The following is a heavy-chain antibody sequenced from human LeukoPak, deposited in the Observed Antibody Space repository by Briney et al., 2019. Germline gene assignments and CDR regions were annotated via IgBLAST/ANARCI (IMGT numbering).Heavy chain of an antibody. CDR3: AKDFWDARN. CDR2: ISGSGGST. J-gene: IGHJ4*02. CDR1: GFTFSSYA. V-gene: IGHV3-23*01. D-gene: IGHD3-3*01. Sequence: GGSLRLSCAASGFTFSSYAMTWVRQAPGKGLEWVSSISGSGGSTYYADSVKGRFTISRDNSKNTLYVQMNTLRAEDTAIYYCAKDFWDARNWGRGTLVTVSS.